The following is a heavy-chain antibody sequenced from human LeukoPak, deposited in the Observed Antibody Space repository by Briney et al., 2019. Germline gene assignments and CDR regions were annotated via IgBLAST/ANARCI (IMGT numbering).Heavy chain of an antibody. D-gene: IGHD3/OR15-3a*01. CDR1: GYTFTSYD. CDR2: MNPGSGNT. Sequence: ASVKVSCKASGYTFTSYDINWVRQTTGQGLEWMGWMNPGSGNTGYAQKFQGRVTMTRNTSISTIYMEVSGLRSEDTAVYYCTRGGIIILGVATVVDYWGQGTLVTVSS. CDR3: TRGGIIILGVATVVDY. J-gene: IGHJ4*02. V-gene: IGHV1-8*01.